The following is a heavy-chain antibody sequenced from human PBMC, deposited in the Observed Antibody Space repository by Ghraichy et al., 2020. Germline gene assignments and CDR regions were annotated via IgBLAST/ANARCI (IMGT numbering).Heavy chain of an antibody. J-gene: IGHJ6*02. CDR3: ARVHYYESIGFLPYSYGMDV. V-gene: IGHV3-7*01. CDR2: IKQGGSER. D-gene: IGHD3-22*01. Sequence: GGSPRLSCAASGFTFSSYWMSWVRRAPGKGLEWVGNIKQGGSERYYVDSVKGRFSISRDNAENSLYLQMNSLRAEDTAVYYCARVHYYESIGFLPYSYGMDVWGQGTTVTVSS. CDR1: GFTFSSYW.